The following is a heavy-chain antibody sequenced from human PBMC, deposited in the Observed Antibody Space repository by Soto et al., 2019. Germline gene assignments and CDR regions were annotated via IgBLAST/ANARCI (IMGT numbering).Heavy chain of an antibody. CDR3: AREQRRYYYDSSGSPVGGLKCGWFDP. CDR1: GGSISSGDYY. CDR2: IYYSGST. D-gene: IGHD3-22*01. Sequence: PSETLSLTCTVSGGSISSGDYYWSWIRQPPGKGLEWIGYIYYSGSTYYNPSLKSRVTISVDTSKNQFSLKLSSVTAADTAVYYCAREQRRYYYDSSGSPVGGLKCGWFDPWGQGTLVTVSS. V-gene: IGHV4-30-4*01. J-gene: IGHJ5*02.